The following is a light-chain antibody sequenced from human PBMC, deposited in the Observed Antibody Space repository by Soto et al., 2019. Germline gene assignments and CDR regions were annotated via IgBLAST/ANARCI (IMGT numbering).Light chain of an antibody. CDR1: QSVSGN. CDR3: QQRHMWPIT. J-gene: IGKJ5*01. Sequence: EIVMTQSPATLSVSPGERATLSCRASQSVSGNLAWYQQKPGQAPRLLIYDAYNRATGIPPRFSGSGSGTDFTLTISSLEPEDSAVYYCQQRHMWPITFGQGTRLEI. CDR2: DAY. V-gene: IGKV3-11*01.